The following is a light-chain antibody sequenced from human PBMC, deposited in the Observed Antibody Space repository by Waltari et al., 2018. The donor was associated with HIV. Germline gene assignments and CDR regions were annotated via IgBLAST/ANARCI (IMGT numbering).Light chain of an antibody. Sequence: EVVLTQSPSTLSLSQWERATLSCRASQNIGNYLAWYQQKPGQAPRLRIYDASTRASGIPARFSGSGSGTDFTLTISSLEPEDVAVYYCQQRSNWPPVTFGQGTRLEI. CDR1: QNIGNY. J-gene: IGKJ5*01. CDR3: QQRSNWPPVT. V-gene: IGKV3-11*01. CDR2: DAS.